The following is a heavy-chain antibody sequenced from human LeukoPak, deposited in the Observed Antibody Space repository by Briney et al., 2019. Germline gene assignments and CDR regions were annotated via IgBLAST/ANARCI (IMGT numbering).Heavy chain of an antibody. CDR3: ARDWMEGATFEFQGPVDY. J-gene: IGHJ4*02. D-gene: IGHD1-26*01. Sequence: GGSLRLSCAASGFTFSSYGMAWVRQAPGKGLEWVANIKQDGSEKYYVDSVKGRFTISRDNAKKSLYLQMNSLRAEDTAVYYCARDWMEGATFEFQGPVDYWGQGTLVTVAS. CDR1: GFTFSSYG. CDR2: IKQDGSEK. V-gene: IGHV3-7*01.